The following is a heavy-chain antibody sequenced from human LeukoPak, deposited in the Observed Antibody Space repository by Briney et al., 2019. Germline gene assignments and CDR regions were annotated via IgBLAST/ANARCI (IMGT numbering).Heavy chain of an antibody. J-gene: IGHJ6*02. CDR3: AWYGVTHGLDV. V-gene: IGHV3-7*01. CDR2: INQDGSDK. D-gene: IGHD3-10*01. CDR1: GFSLSNNW. Sequence: GGSLRLSCAASGFSLSNNWMSWVRQAPGKGLEWVANINQDGSDKYYVDSVMGRFTISKDNAKNSVYLQMNSLRPEDTAIYYCAWYGVTHGLDVWGQGTTVTVSS.